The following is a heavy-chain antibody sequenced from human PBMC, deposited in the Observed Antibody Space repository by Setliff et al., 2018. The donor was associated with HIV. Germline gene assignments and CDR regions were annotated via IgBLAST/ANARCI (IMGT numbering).Heavy chain of an antibody. CDR2: INHSGST. CDR1: GGSFSGYY. V-gene: IGHV4-34*01. J-gene: IGHJ4*02. CDR3: ARLGYVSGGFYKTPGPYYFDY. Sequence: SETLSLTCAVYGGSFSGYYWNWIRQSPGKGLEWIGEINHSGSTNYNPSLKSRITISVDTSKKQFSLKLSSVTAADTAVYYCARLGYVSGGFYKTPGPYYFDYWGQGALVTVSS. D-gene: IGHD3-10*01.